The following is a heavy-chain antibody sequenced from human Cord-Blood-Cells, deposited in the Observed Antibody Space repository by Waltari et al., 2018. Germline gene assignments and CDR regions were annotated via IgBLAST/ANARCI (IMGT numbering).Heavy chain of an antibody. J-gene: IGHJ3*02. V-gene: IGHV1-69*06. CDR3: ARTIAARNRNAFDI. CDR2: IIHIFGTA. D-gene: IGHD6-13*01. CDR1: GGTFSSYA. Sequence: QVQLVQSGAEVKKPGSSVKVSCKASGGTFSSYAISWVRQAPGQGLEWMGGIIHIFGTANYAQKFQGRVTSTADKSTSTAYMELSSLRSEDTAVYYCARTIAARNRNAFDIWGQGTMVTVSS.